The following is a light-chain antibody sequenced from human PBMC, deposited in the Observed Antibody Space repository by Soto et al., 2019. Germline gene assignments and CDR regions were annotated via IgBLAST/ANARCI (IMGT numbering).Light chain of an antibody. CDR2: KAS. Sequence: DIQMTQSPSTLSASVGDRVTITCRASQSISSWLAWYQQKPGKAPKLLIYKASSLESGVPSRFSGSGSGTEFTLTISSLQPDDFVTYYCQQYNSYGTFGQGTKLEIK. CDR3: QQYNSYGT. CDR1: QSISSW. V-gene: IGKV1-5*03. J-gene: IGKJ2*01.